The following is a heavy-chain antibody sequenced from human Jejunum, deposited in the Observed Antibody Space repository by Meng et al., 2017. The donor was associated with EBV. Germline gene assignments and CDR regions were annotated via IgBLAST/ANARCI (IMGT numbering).Heavy chain of an antibody. V-gene: IGHV2-5*02. CDR2: IYWGDDQ. CDR3: AHFYDSSGYTDS. Sequence: QTTLKESGPTLVKPQPTLTLTCTFSGFSLSTIGVGVSWIRQPPGKALEWLALIYWGDDQRFSPSLRSRLTITKDTSKNQAVLTMTNMDPADTGTYFCAHFYDSSGYTDSWGQGTLVTVSS. D-gene: IGHD3-22*01. J-gene: IGHJ5*01. CDR1: GFSLSTIGVG.